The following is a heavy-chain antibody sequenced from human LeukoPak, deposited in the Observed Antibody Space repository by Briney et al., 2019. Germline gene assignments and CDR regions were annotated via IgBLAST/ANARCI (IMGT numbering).Heavy chain of an antibody. D-gene: IGHD1-26*01. CDR3: AKDFRPIVGAEEGWFDP. Sequence: GGSLRLSCAASRFTFSSYAMSWVRQAPGKGLEWVSAISGSGGSTYYADSVKDRFTISRDNSKNTLYLQMNSLRAEDTAVYYCAKDFRPIVGAEEGWFDPWGQGTLVTVSS. CDR1: RFTFSSYA. V-gene: IGHV3-23*01. CDR2: ISGSGGST. J-gene: IGHJ5*02.